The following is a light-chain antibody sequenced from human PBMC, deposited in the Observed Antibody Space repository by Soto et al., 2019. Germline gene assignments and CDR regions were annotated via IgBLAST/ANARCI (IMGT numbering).Light chain of an antibody. CDR1: QGISGQ. V-gene: IGKV1D-16*01. Sequence: DIQMTQSPSSLSASVGDRVTITCRASQGISGQLVWFQQKPGKAPKSLIDAASTLQSGVPPRFSGSGSGTDFTLTISSLQPEDVATYYCHQYQSYPITFAQGTRLEIK. CDR2: AAS. CDR3: HQYQSYPIT. J-gene: IGKJ5*01.